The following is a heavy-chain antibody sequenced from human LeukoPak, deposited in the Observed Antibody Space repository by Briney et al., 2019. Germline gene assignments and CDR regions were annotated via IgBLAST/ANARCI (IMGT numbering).Heavy chain of an antibody. V-gene: IGHV4-61*01. D-gene: IGHD5-18*01. CDR1: GYSISSSYY. CDR3: ARTTEGGYSYGYFYYYYMDV. J-gene: IGHJ6*03. Sequence: PSETLSLTCTVSGYSISSSYYWNWIRQPPGKGLEWIGYIYYSGSTNYKSSLKSRVTISVDTSKNQFSLKLSSVTAADTAVYYCARTTEGGYSYGYFYYYYMDVWGKGTTVTISS. CDR2: IYYSGST.